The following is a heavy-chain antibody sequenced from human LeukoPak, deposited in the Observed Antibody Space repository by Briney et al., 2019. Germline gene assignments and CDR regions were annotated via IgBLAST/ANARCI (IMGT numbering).Heavy chain of an antibody. J-gene: IGHJ6*03. CDR1: GFTFDDYT. Sequence: GGSLRLSCAASGFTFDDYTMHWVRQAPGKGLEWVSLISWDGGSTYYADSVKGRFTTSRDNSKNSLYLQMNSLRTEDTALYYCAKDRGRYYYYYMDVWGKGTTVTVSS. CDR3: AKDRGRYYYYYMDV. V-gene: IGHV3-43*01. CDR2: ISWDGGST.